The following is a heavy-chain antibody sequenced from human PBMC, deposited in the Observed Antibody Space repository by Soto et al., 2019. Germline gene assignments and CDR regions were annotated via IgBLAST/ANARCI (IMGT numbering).Heavy chain of an antibody. Sequence: GGSLRLSCAASGFTFDDYGMSWVRQAPGKGLEWVSGINWNGGSTGYADSVKGRFTISRDNAKNSLYLQMNSLRAEDTALYNCARDHPLLTVVVPAAMVVWGGYYYYMDVWGKGTTVTVSS. J-gene: IGHJ6*03. CDR2: INWNGGST. V-gene: IGHV3-20*01. CDR3: ARDHPLLTVVVPAAMVVWGGYYYYMDV. CDR1: GFTFDDYG. D-gene: IGHD2-2*01.